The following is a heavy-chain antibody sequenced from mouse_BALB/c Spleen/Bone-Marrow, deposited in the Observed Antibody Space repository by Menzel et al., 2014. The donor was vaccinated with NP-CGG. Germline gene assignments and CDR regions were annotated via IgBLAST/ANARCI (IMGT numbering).Heavy chain of an antibody. V-gene: IGHV1S34*01. J-gene: IGHJ2*01. CDR2: ISCYNGAT. Sequence: LVKTGASVKISCKASGYSFTGYYMHWVKPSHGKSLEWIGYISCYNGATSYNQKFKGKATFTVDTSSSTADMQFNSLTSEDSAVYYCARGDGYYVDFDYWGQGTTLTVSS. CDR1: GYSFTGYY. D-gene: IGHD2-3*01. CDR3: ARGDGYYVDFDY.